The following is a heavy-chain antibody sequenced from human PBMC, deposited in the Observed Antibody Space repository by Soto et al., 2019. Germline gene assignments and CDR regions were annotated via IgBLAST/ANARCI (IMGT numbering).Heavy chain of an antibody. Sequence: SETLSLTCAVYGGSFSGYYWSWNRQPPGKGLEWIGEINHSGSTNYNPSLKSRVTISVDTSKNQFSLKLSSVTAADTAVYYCARGLREYYFDYWGQGTLVTVSS. J-gene: IGHJ4*02. CDR3: ARGLREYYFDY. CDR1: GGSFSGYY. V-gene: IGHV4-34*01. CDR2: INHSGST.